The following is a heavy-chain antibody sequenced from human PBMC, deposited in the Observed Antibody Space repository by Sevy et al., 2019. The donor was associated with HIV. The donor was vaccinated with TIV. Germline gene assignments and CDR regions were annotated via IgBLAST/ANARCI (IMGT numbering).Heavy chain of an antibody. D-gene: IGHD3-16*01. CDR1: GYTFTSFG. J-gene: IGHJ4*02. Sequence: ASLKVSCTASGYTFTSFGITWLRQAPGQGLEWMGWISANSGATDYAHKVQARVTMTTDTSTRTAYMELRSLRSDDAAVYYCASGDVWGYYFDYWGQGTLVTVSS. CDR3: ASGDVWGYYFDY. CDR2: ISANSGAT. V-gene: IGHV1-18*01.